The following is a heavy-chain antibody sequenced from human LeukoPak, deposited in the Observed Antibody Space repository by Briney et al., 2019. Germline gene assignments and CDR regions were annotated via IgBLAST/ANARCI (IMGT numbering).Heavy chain of an antibody. D-gene: IGHD3-9*01. CDR2: IYYGGST. J-gene: IGHJ5*01. Sequence: SETLSLTCTVSGGSISGSYWSWLRQPPGKGLEWIGYIYYGGSTYYNPSLESRVTISVDTSKNQFSLRLSSVTAADTAVYYCASDIDFNWYYFWGQGTLVTVSS. CDR3: ASDIDFNWYYF. V-gene: IGHV4-59*04. CDR1: GGSISGSY.